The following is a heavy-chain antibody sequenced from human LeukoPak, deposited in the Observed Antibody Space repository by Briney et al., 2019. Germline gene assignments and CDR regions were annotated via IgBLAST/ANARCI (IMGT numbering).Heavy chain of an antibody. CDR1: GFTVNNNY. J-gene: IGHJ4*02. V-gene: IGHV3-66*01. CDR3: AVGYSSGWFGLDI. Sequence: PGRSLRLSCAASGFTVNNNYMSWVRQAPGKGLEWVSVIYSGGSTNSADSVKGRFTISRDSSKNTLYLQMNSLRAEDTAVYYCAVGYSSGWFGLDIWGQGTLVTVSS. CDR2: IYSGGST. D-gene: IGHD6-19*01.